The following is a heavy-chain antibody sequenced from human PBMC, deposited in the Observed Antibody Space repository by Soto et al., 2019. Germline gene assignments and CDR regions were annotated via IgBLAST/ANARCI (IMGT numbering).Heavy chain of an antibody. CDR1: GFTFSSFS. Sequence: QVQLVESGGGVVQPGRSLRLSCAASGFTFSSFSLHWVRQAPGKGLEWLALISYDESNKYNADSVKGRVTISRDNSKNARCLQPNGLGPEDRAGYYCARAPEVAGCAEVDYCGQATPFTVSS. D-gene: IGHD6-19*01. J-gene: IGHJ4*02. V-gene: IGHV3-30-3*01. CDR2: ISYDESNK. CDR3: ARAPEVAGCAEVDY.